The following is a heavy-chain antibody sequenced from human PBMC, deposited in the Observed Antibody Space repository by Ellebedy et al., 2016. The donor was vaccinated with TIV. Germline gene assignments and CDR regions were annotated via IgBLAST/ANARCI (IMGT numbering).Heavy chain of an antibody. V-gene: IGHV3-30*03. Sequence: GESLKISXAASGFTFSSYGMHWVRQAPGKGLEWVAVISYDGSNKYYADSVKGRFTISRDNAKNSLYLQMNSLRAEDTAVYYCARDPNLYYDILTGWSDYWGQGTLVTVSS. CDR1: GFTFSSYG. J-gene: IGHJ4*02. D-gene: IGHD3-9*01. CDR2: ISYDGSNK. CDR3: ARDPNLYYDILTGWSDY.